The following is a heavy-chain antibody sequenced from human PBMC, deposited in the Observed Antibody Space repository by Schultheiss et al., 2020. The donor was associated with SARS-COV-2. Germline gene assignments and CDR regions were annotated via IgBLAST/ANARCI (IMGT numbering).Heavy chain of an antibody. J-gene: IGHJ5*02. CDR1: GFTFSSYG. CDR2: ISGRGDTT. CDR3: ARGADILTGYFP. Sequence: GGSLRLSCAASGFTFSSYGMHWVRQAPGKGLEWVSAISGRGDTTHYADSVKGRFTISRDNSKNTLYLQMNSLRAEDTALYYCARGADILTGYFPWGQGTLVTVSS. V-gene: IGHV3-23*01. D-gene: IGHD3-9*01.